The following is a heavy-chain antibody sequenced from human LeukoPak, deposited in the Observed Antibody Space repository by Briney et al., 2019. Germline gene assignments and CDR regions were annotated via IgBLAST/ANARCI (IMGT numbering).Heavy chain of an antibody. CDR1: GFTFSSYA. CDR2: ISYDGSNK. V-gene: IGHV3-30-3*01. J-gene: IGHJ4*02. Sequence: GRSLRLSCAASGFTFSSYAMHWVRRAPGKGLEWVAAISYDGSNKYYADSVKGRFTISRDNSKNTLYLQMNSLRAEDTAVYYCARGPVTAFDHWGQGTLVTVSS. D-gene: IGHD5-18*01. CDR3: ARGPVTAFDH.